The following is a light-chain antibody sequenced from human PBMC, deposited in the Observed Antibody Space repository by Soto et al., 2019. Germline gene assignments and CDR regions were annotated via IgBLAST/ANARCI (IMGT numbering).Light chain of an antibody. CDR3: RSYTTSSTYV. CDR1: SSDVGGYNY. V-gene: IGLV2-14*03. J-gene: IGLJ1*01. Sequence: QSVLTQPASVSGSPGQSIAISCTGTSSDVGGYNYVSWYQPHPGKAPKLMIYDVNNRPSGVSNRFSGSKSGNTASLTISGLQAEDEADYYCRSYTTSSTYVFGTGTKVTVL. CDR2: DVN.